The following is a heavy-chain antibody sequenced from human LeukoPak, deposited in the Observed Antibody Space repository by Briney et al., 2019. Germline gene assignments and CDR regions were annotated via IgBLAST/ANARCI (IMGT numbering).Heavy chain of an antibody. V-gene: IGHV1-46*01. CDR1: GYIFTSYY. Sequence: ASVKVSCKASGYIFTSYYMYWVRQAPGQGLEWMGIINPSGGSIRYAQKFQGRVTMTRDTSTSTVYMELSSLRSDDTAVYYCARSLTMVRGVNRGPFRYWGQGTLVTVSS. CDR3: ARSLTMVRGVNRGPFRY. J-gene: IGHJ4*02. CDR2: INPSGGSI. D-gene: IGHD3-10*01.